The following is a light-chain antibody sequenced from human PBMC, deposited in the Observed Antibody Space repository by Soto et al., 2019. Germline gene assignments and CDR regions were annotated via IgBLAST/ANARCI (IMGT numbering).Light chain of an antibody. CDR2: RNN. CDR1: SPNIGSNY. V-gene: IGLV1-47*01. Sequence: QSVLTQPPSASGTPGQRVIISCSGSSPNIGSNYVYWYQHVPGTAPKLLIFRNNQRPSGVPARFSGSRSGTSASLAISGLRSEDEADYYCASWDDSLSGYVFGTGTQLTVL. J-gene: IGLJ1*01. CDR3: ASWDDSLSGYV.